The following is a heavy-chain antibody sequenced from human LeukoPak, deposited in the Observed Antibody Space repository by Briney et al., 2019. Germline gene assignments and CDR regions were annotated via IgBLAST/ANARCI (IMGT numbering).Heavy chain of an antibody. Sequence: SQTLSLTCASSGGSVSSDTTTWNWIRQSPSRGLELLGRTYYRSKWYNDYAVSVKSRITINPDTSKNQFSLQLNSVTPEDTAVYYCARRVGALRWLDPWGLGTQVTVSS. D-gene: IGHD1-26*01. V-gene: IGHV6-1*01. J-gene: IGHJ5*02. CDR2: TYYRSKWYN. CDR1: GGSVSSDTTT. CDR3: ARRVGALRWLDP.